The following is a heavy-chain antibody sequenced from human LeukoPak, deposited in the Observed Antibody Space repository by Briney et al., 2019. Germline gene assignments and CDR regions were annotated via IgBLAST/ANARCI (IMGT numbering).Heavy chain of an antibody. CDR2: IWYDGSNK. V-gene: IGHV3-33*08. D-gene: IGHD4-4*01. J-gene: IGHJ6*02. CDR1: GFTFSSYG. CDR3: ARDRTTVSSTYGMVV. Sequence: GRSLRLSCAASGFTFSSYGMHWVRQAPGKGLEWVAVIWYDGSNKYYADSVKGRFTISRDNSKNTLYLQMNSLRAEDTAVYYCARDRTTVSSTYGMVVWGQGTTVTVSS.